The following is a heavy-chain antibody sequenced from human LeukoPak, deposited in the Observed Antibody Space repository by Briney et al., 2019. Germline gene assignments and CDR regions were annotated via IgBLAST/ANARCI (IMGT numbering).Heavy chain of an antibody. CDR1: GGSISSSNW. CDR2: IFHSGST. CDR3: ARGGSCYSFLLMCRGWFDP. V-gene: IGHV4-4*02. Sequence: SGTLSLTCAVSGGSISSSNWWGWVRQPPGKGLEWIGEIFHSGSTNYNPSLKSRVTISVDTSKNQFSLKLSSVTAADTAVYYCARGGSCYSFLLMCRGWFDPWGQGTLVTVSS. J-gene: IGHJ5*02. D-gene: IGHD2-15*01.